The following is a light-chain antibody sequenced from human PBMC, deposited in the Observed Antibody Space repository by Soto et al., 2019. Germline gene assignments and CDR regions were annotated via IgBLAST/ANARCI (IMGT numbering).Light chain of an antibody. CDR1: QSISTY. Sequence: EIVLTQSPATLSLSPGERAALSCRASQSISTYLAWYQQRPGQAPRLFIYDASNRATGIPARFSGSGSGTDFTLTISSLEPEDFGVYYCQQRSNWPPVTFGGGTKVDIK. V-gene: IGKV3-11*01. CDR3: QQRSNWPPVT. CDR2: DAS. J-gene: IGKJ4*01.